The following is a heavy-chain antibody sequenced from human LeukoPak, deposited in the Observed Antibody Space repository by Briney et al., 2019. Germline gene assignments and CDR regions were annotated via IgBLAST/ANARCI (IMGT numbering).Heavy chain of an antibody. CDR1: GGSISRGGYY. J-gene: IGHJ3*02. Sequence: SQTLSLTCTVSGGSISRGGYYWSWIRQPPGKGLEWIGYIYYSGSTYYNPSLKSRVTISVDTSKNQFSLKLSSVTAADTAVYYCARDRMVRGVIRGAFDIWGQGTMVTVSS. CDR3: ARDRMVRGVIRGAFDI. D-gene: IGHD3-10*01. V-gene: IGHV4-31*03. CDR2: IYYSGST.